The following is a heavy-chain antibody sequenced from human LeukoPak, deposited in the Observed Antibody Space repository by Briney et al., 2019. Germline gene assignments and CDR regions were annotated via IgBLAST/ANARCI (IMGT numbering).Heavy chain of an antibody. CDR2: INAYNGNT. CDR1: GGTFSSYA. J-gene: IGHJ4*02. V-gene: IGHV1-18*01. Sequence: ASVKVSCKASGGTFSSYAISWVRQAPGQGLEWMGWINAYNGNTNYAQMLQGRVTMTTDTSTTTAYMELRSLRSDDTAVYYCARWAGRLISSSWLEYWGQGTLVTVSS. D-gene: IGHD6-13*01. CDR3: ARWAGRLISSSWLEY.